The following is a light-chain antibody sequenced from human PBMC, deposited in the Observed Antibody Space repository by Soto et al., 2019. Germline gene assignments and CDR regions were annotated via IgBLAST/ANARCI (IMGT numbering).Light chain of an antibody. CDR1: QAIAYY. Sequence: DIQMTQSPSSLSASVGDRVTVTCRASQAIAYYLAWYQQRPGKLPKLLIYDASTLQSGVPSRFSGSGSGTDLTLTNSSLQPEDVATYYCQKYSSVPKFGQGTKVEIK. J-gene: IGKJ1*01. CDR2: DAS. CDR3: QKYSSVPK. V-gene: IGKV1-27*01.